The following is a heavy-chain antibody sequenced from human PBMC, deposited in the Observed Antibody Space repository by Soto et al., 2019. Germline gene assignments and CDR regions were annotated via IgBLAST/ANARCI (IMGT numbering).Heavy chain of an antibody. CDR2: MNPNSGNT. J-gene: IGHJ4*02. D-gene: IGHD3-3*01. CDR1: GYTFTSYD. CDR3: ARERTSFGDY. V-gene: IGHV1-8*01. Sequence: ASVRDSYKASGYTFTSYDINWVRQATGQGLEWMGGMNPNSGNTGYAQKFQGRVTMTRNTSISTAYMELSSLRSEDTVVYYCARERTSFGDYWCQGTLVTVSS.